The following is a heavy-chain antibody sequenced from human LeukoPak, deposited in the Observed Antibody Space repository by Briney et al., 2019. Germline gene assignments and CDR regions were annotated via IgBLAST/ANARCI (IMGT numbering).Heavy chain of an antibody. CDR1: GFTFDDYA. Sequence: GRSLRLSCAASGFTFDDYAMHWVRQAPGKGLEWVSGISWNSGSIGYADSVKGRFTISRDNAKNSLYLQMNSLRAEDMALYYCEKDRYSSSWYAFDIWAKGQWSPSLQ. D-gene: IGHD6-13*01. CDR2: ISWNSGSI. V-gene: IGHV3-9*03. J-gene: IGHJ3*02. CDR3: EKDRYSSSWYAFDI.